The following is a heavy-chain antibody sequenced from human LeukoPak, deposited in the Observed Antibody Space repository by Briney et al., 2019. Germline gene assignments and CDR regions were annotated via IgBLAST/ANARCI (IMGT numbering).Heavy chain of an antibody. Sequence: SVKVSCKASGGTFSSYAIRWVRQAPGQGLEWMGGIIPIFGTANYAQKFQGRVTITADESTSTAYMELSSLGSEYTAVYYCAREGYCSSTSCYTLKHWGQGTLVTVSS. J-gene: IGHJ1*01. D-gene: IGHD2-2*02. CDR2: IIPIFGTA. CDR1: GGTFSSYA. V-gene: IGHV1-69*13. CDR3: AREGYCSSTSCYTLKH.